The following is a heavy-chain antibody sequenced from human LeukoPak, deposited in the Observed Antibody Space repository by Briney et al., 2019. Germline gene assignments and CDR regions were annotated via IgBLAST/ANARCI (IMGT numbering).Heavy chain of an antibody. Sequence: SQTLSLTCAVSGGSISSGGYSWSWIRQPPGKGLEWIGYIYHSGSTDYNPSLKSRVTISIDRSKNQFSLRLSSVTAADTAVYYCARAPLRYPAGFDYWGQGTLVTVS. D-gene: IGHD2-2*02. CDR2: IYHSGST. CDR1: GGSISSGGYS. CDR3: ARAPLRYPAGFDY. V-gene: IGHV4-30-2*01. J-gene: IGHJ4*02.